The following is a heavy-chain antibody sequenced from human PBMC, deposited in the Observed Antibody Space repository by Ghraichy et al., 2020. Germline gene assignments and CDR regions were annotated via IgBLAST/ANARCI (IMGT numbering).Heavy chain of an antibody. CDR1: GFTFSSYG. CDR2: IRYDGSNK. CDR3: AKDAPIAVAGTFDY. V-gene: IGHV3-30*02. Sequence: GGSLRLSCAASGFTFSSYGMHWVRQAPGKGLEWVAFIRYDGSNKYYADSVKGRFTISRDNSKNTLYLQMNSLRAEDTAVYYCAKDAPIAVAGTFDYWGQGTLVTVSS. D-gene: IGHD6-19*01. J-gene: IGHJ4*02.